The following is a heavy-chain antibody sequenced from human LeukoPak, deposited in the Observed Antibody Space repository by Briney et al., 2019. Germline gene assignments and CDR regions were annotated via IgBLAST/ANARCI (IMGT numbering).Heavy chain of an antibody. D-gene: IGHD2-2*01. CDR1: GGSISSSNW. V-gene: IGHV4-4*02. Sequence: PSGTLSLTCAVSGGSISSSNWWSWVRPPPGKGLEWIGEIYHSGSTNYNPSLKSRVTISVDKSKNQFSLKLSSVTAADTAVYYCARQEDQQERERGAFDIWGQGTMVTVS. J-gene: IGHJ3*02. CDR3: ARQEDQQERERGAFDI. CDR2: IYHSGST.